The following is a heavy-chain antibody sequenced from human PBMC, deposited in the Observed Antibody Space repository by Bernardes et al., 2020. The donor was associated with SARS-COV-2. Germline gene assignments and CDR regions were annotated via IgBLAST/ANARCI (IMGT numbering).Heavy chain of an antibody. CDR1: GGSISSTSSY. CDR3: VRYFIAGSRRFDS. V-gene: IGHV4-39*01. D-gene: IGHD1-26*01. Sequence: SETLSLTCAVSGGSISSTSSYWGWIRQPPGKGLEWIGHIYYSGSTFYSPSLKSRVSISADTSKSQFSLKLSSVTAADAAVYYCVRYFIAGSRRFDSWGQGTLVTVSS. CDR2: IYYSGST. J-gene: IGHJ4*02.